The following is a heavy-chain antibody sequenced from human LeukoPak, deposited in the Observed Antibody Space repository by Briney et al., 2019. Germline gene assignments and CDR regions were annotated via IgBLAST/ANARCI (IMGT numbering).Heavy chain of an antibody. V-gene: IGHV3-30-3*01. CDR2: ISYDGSNK. CDR1: GFTFSSYA. Sequence: PGRSLRLSCAASGFTFSSYAMHWVRQAPGKGLEWVAVISYDGSNKYYADSVKGRFTISRDNSKNTLYLQMNSLRAEDTAVYYCARDPSNTFGLDYWGQGTLVTVSS. CDR3: ARDPSNTFGLDY. J-gene: IGHJ4*02. D-gene: IGHD3-16*01.